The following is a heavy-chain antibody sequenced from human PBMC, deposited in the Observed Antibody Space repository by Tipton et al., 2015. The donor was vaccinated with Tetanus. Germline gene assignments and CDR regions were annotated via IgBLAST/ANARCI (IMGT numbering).Heavy chain of an antibody. Sequence: QLVQSGAEVKKPGASVKVSCRASGYTFTTYGINWVRQAPGQGLEWLGWNGGYNGDTNYARKFQGRGTMTTDTSANTAYMELRSLRSDDTAVYFCARLVKQWLVPEDYWGQGTLVIVSS. V-gene: IGHV1-18*01. CDR1: GYTFTTYG. CDR3: ARLVKQWLVPEDY. J-gene: IGHJ4*02. CDR2: NGGYNGDT. D-gene: IGHD6-19*01.